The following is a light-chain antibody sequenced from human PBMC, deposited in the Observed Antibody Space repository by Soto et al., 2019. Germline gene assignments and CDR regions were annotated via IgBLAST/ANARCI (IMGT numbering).Light chain of an antibody. CDR3: SSYTSSSTPYVV. CDR2: EVS. Sequence: QSALTQPASVSGSPGQSITISCTGTSSDVGGYNCVSWYQQHPGKAPKLVIYEVSNRPSGVSNRFSGSKSGNTASLTISGLQAEDEADYYCSSYTSSSTPYVVFGGGTKLTVL. J-gene: IGLJ2*01. CDR1: SSDVGGYNC. V-gene: IGLV2-14*01.